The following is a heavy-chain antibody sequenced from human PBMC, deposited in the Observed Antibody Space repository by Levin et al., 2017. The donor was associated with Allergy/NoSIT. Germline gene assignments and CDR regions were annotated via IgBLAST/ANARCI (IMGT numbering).Heavy chain of an antibody. Sequence: GESLKISCKASGYTFTSYGISWVRQAPGQGLEWMGWISAYNGNTNYAQKLQGRVTMTTDTSTSTAYMELRSLRSDDTAVYYCARAPLPPNQYYDFWSGPNSLYFDYWGQGTLVTVSS. V-gene: IGHV1-18*01. D-gene: IGHD3-3*01. CDR2: ISAYNGNT. CDR3: ARAPLPPNQYYDFWSGPNSLYFDY. CDR1: GYTFTSYG. J-gene: IGHJ4*02.